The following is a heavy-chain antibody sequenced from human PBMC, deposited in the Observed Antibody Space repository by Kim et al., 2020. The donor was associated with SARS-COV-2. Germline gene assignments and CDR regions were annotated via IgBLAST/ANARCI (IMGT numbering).Heavy chain of an antibody. D-gene: IGHD3-16*01. V-gene: IGHV3-74*01. CDR2: DGSGA. J-gene: IGHJ4*02. CDR3: AADVFFNY. Sequence: DGSGAGHASSVKGRFIMSRDNAKNTLFFQMNSLRFEDTAVYYCAADVFFNYWGQGTLVTVSS.